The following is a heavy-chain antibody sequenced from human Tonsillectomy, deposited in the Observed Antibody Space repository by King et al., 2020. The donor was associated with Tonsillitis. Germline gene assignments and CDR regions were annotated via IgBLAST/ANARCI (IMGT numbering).Heavy chain of an antibody. V-gene: IGHV3-23*04. CDR2: VSGSGGTT. CDR3: ARSGEGLTTVTTD. Sequence: VQLVESGGRLVQPGGSLRLSCAASGFTFWNYGMSWVRQAPGKGLEWVSVVSGSGGTTYYADSVKGRFTISRDNSNDTLYLHMNNLTGEETAVYYCARSGEGLTTVTTDWGQGTLVSVSS. CDR1: GFTFWNYG. J-gene: IGHJ4*02. D-gene: IGHD4-11*01.